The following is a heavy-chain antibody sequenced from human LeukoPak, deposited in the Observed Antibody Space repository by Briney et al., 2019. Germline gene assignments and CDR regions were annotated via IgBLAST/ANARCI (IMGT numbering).Heavy chain of an antibody. J-gene: IGHJ4*02. CDR1: GYTFTGYY. V-gene: IGHV1-2*02. D-gene: IGHD6-13*01. Sequence: GASVKVSCKASGYTFTGYYMHWVRQAPGQGLEWMGWINPNSGGTNYAQKLQGRVTMTTDTSTSTAYMELRSLRSDDTAVYYCARDRSEYIAAAGYWGQGTLVTVSS. CDR2: INPNSGGT. CDR3: ARDRSEYIAAAGY.